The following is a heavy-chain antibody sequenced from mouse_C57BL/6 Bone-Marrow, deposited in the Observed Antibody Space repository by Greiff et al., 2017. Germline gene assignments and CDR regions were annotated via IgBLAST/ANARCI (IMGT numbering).Heavy chain of an antibody. V-gene: IGHV14-2*01. CDR1: GFNIQDYY. J-gene: IGHJ3*01. Sequence: VQLKESGAELVKPGASVKLSCTASGFNIQDYYMHWVKQRTEQGLEWIGRIDPEDGETKYAPKFQGKATITADTATNTAYLQLSSLTSEDTAVYYCARSLYSDWGFAYWGQGTLVTVSA. CDR2: IDPEDGET. CDR3: ARSLYSDWGFAY. D-gene: IGHD2-12*01.